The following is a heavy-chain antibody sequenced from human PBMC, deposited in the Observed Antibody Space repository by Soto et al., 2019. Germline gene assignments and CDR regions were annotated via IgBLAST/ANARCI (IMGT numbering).Heavy chain of an antibody. J-gene: IGHJ4*02. CDR3: ARGGVVSYYFDY. CDR2: IYYSGRT. CDR1: GGSISSGGYY. Sequence: QVQLQESGPGLVKPSQTLSLTCTVSGGSISSGGYYWSWIRQHPGKGLEWIGYIYYSGRTYYNTSLKSRVTISVDTPRNQFSLKLSSVTAADTAVYYCARGGVVSYYFDYWGQGTLVTVSS. V-gene: IGHV4-31*03. D-gene: IGHD3-3*01.